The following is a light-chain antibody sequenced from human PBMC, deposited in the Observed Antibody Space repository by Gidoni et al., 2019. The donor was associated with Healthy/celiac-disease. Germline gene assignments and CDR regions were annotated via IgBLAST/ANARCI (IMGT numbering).Light chain of an antibody. CDR1: QSVLYSSNNMNY. J-gene: IGKJ1*01. Sequence: GERATINCNSSQSVLYSSNNMNYLAWYQQKPGQPPKLLIYWASTRESGVPDRFSGCGSGTDFTLTISSLQAEDVAVYYCQQYYSTPLTFGQGTKVEIK. CDR3: QQYYSTPLT. V-gene: IGKV4-1*01. CDR2: WAS.